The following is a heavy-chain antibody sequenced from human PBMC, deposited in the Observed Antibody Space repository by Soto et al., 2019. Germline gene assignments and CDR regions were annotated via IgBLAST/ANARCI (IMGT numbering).Heavy chain of an antibody. V-gene: IGHV3-21*01. J-gene: IGHJ5*02. CDR1: GFTFSSYG. CDR2: ISSSSSYI. D-gene: IGHD1-26*01. Sequence: PGGSLRLSCVASGFTFSSYGIHWVRQAPGKGLEWVSSISSSSSYIYYADSVKGRFTISRDNAKNSLYLQMNSLRAVDTAVYYCAGKSGFFDPWGQGTLVTVSS. CDR3: AGKSGFFDP.